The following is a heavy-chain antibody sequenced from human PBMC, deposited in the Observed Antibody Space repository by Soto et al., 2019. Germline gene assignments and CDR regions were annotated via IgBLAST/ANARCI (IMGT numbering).Heavy chain of an antibody. CDR1: GGTFSSYA. CDR3: ARDNYYDSSGYYCSFDY. Sequence: SVKVSCKASGGTFSSYAISWVRQAPGQGLEWMGGIIPIFGTANYAQKFQGRVTITADESTSTAYMELSSLRSEDTAVYYCARDNYYDSSGYYCSFDYWGQGTLVTVSS. D-gene: IGHD3-22*01. V-gene: IGHV1-69*13. CDR2: IIPIFGTA. J-gene: IGHJ4*02.